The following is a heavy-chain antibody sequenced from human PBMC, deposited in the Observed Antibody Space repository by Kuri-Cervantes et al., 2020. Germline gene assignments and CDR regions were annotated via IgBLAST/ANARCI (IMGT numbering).Heavy chain of an antibody. J-gene: IGHJ5*02. CDR3: AGGIYCTNGVCPQSGWFDP. D-gene: IGHD2-8*01. Sequence: SVKVSCKASGGTFSSYAFSWVRQAPGQGLEWMGGIIPIFGTANYAQKFQGRVTITTDESTSTAYMELSSLRSEDTAVYYCAGGIYCTNGVCPQSGWFDPWGQGTLVTVSS. CDR1: GGTFSSYA. V-gene: IGHV1-69*05. CDR2: IIPIFGTA.